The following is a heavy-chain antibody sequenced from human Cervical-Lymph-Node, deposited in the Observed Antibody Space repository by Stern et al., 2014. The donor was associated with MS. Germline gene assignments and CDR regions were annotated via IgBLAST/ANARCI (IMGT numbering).Heavy chain of an antibody. CDR2: ISGYDNYT. CDR3: AREWGSSSFDY. D-gene: IGHD7-27*01. J-gene: IGHJ4*02. Sequence: VQLVQSGGGLVKPGGSLRLSCEASGSIFSSHTLNWVRQAPGKGLEWVSSISGYDNYTYYADSVKGRFTISRDNAKNSLYLLMNSLRAEDTAVYYCAREWGSSSFDYWGQGTLVAVSS. CDR1: GSIFSSHT. V-gene: IGHV3-21*01.